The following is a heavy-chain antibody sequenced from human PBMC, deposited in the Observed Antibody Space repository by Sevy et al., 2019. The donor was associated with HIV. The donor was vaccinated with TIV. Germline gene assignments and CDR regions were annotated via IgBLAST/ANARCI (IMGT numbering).Heavy chain of an antibody. CDR3: AKASHYYDSSGYSTPGYYYYGMDV. Sequence: GGSLRLSCAASGFTFSSYAMSWVRQAPGKGLEWVSGISGSGGSTYYADSVKGRFTISRDNSKNTLYLQMNSLRAEDTAVYYCAKASHYYDSSGYSTPGYYYYGMDVWGQGTTVTVSS. D-gene: IGHD3-22*01. V-gene: IGHV3-23*01. CDR1: GFTFSSYA. CDR2: ISGSGGST. J-gene: IGHJ6*02.